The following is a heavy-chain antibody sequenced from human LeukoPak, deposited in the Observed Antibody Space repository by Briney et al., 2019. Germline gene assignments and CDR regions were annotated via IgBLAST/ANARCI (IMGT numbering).Heavy chain of an antibody. CDR1: GYTFTDYY. CDR2: ISAYNGNT. D-gene: IGHD3-16*01. V-gene: IGHV1-18*04. J-gene: IGHJ6*03. CDR3: ARISPMTTFPKYYYYMDV. Sequence: ASVKVSCKASGYTFTDYYMHWVRQAPGQGLEWMGWISAYNGNTNYAQKLQGRVTMTTDTSTSTAYMELRSLRSDDTAVYYCARISPMTTFPKYYYYMDVWGKGTTVTVSS.